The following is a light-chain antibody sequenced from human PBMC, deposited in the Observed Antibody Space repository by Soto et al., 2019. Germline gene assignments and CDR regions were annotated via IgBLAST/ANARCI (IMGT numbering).Light chain of an antibody. Sequence: DIQMTQSPSTLSAPVGDRITITCRASQSISVWLAWYQQKPGKAPNLLIYKASSLESGVPSRFSGSGSGTEFTLTISSLQPDDFATYYCQQYNSHSYTFGQGTKLEIK. CDR2: KAS. CDR3: QQYNSHSYT. CDR1: QSISVW. V-gene: IGKV1-5*03. J-gene: IGKJ2*01.